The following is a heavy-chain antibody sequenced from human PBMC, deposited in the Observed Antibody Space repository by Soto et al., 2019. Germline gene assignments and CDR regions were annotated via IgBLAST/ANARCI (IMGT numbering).Heavy chain of an antibody. V-gene: IGHV1-69*02. CDR3: ARSSGSGYYLHPVEY. Sequence: GASVKVSCKASGGTFSSYTISWVRQAPGQGLEWMGRIIPILGIANYAQKFQGRVTITADKSTSTAYMELSSLRSEDTAVYYCARSSGSGYYLHPVEYWGQGTLVTVSS. D-gene: IGHD3-22*01. J-gene: IGHJ4*02. CDR1: GGTFSSYT. CDR2: IIPILGIA.